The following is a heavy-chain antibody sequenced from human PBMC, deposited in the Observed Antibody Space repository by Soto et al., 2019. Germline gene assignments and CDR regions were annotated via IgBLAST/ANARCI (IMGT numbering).Heavy chain of an antibody. J-gene: IGHJ6*02. CDR1: GDSFNNDG. Sequence: QVQLVQSGAEVKKPGSSVKVSCKASGDSFNNDGVNWVRQAPGQGLEWVGGIIPHFGPAKYPQKFQGRATINADTPTNTVFMELLSLTSDDTAIYYCARGALLDWHNYFALDVWGQGTSVTVSS. D-gene: IGHD3-9*01. CDR2: IIPHFGPA. V-gene: IGHV1-69*06. CDR3: ARGALLDWHNYFALDV.